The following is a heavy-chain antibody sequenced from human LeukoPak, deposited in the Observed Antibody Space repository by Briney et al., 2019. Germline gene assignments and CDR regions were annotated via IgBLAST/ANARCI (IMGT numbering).Heavy chain of an antibody. CDR2: INPNSGGT. CDR1: GYTFTGYY. CDR3: ARGLATTNLPQYYYYMDV. Sequence: ASVKVSCKASGYTFTGYYMHWVRQAPGQGLEWMGWINPNSGGTNYAQKFQGRVTMTRDTSISTAYMELSRLRSDDTAVYYCARGLATTNLPQYYYYMDVWGKGTTATVSS. J-gene: IGHJ6*03. D-gene: IGHD5-12*01. V-gene: IGHV1-2*02.